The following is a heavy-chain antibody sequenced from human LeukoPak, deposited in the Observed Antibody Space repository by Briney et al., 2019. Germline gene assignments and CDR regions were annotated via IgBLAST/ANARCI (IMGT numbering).Heavy chain of an antibody. J-gene: IGHJ4*02. Sequence: GGSLRLSCAASGFTFSSYGMHWVRQAPGKGLERVTFIRYDGSNKYYADSVKGRFTISRDNSKNTLYLQMNSLRAEDTAVYYCAKVSYYYDSSGYYYLDYWGQGTLVTVSS. CDR3: AKVSYYYDSSGYYYLDY. V-gene: IGHV3-30*02. CDR1: GFTFSSYG. CDR2: IRYDGSNK. D-gene: IGHD3-22*01.